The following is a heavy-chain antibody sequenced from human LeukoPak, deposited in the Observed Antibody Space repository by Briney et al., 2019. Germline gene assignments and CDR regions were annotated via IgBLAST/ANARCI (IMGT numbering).Heavy chain of an antibody. CDR2: IYYSGST. CDR3: ARAVRELRWAVYYFDY. D-gene: IGHD1-26*01. J-gene: IGHJ4*02. CDR1: GGSISSGGYY. Sequence: PSETLSLTCTVSGGSISSGGYYWSWIRQPPGKGLEWIGYIYYSGSTNYNPSLKSRVTISVDTSKNQFSLKLSSVTAADTAVYYCARAVRELRWAVYYFDYWGQGTLVTVSS. V-gene: IGHV4-61*08.